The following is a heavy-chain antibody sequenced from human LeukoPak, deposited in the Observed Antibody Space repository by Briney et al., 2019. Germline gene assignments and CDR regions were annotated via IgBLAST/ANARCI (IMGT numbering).Heavy chain of an antibody. CDR3: ARGWDSSGWYCILWFDP. Sequence: ASVKVSCKASGYTYTSYDINWVRQATGQGLEWMGWMNPNSGNTSNAQKLHGRVTMTRNTSISTAYMDLSSLRSEDTHVYYCARGWDSSGWYCILWFDPGAQETLVTLPS. D-gene: IGHD6-19*01. V-gene: IGHV1-8*01. J-gene: IGHJ5*02. CDR2: MNPNSGNT. CDR1: GYTYTSYD.